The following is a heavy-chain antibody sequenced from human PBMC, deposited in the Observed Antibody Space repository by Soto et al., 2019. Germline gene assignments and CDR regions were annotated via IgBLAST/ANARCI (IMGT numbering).Heavy chain of an antibody. J-gene: IGHJ5*02. Sequence: QLQLQESGPGLVKPSETLSLTCTVSGGSISSSSYYWGWIRQPPGKGLEWIGSIYYSGSTYYNPSLKSRVTISVDTSKNQFSLKLSSVTAADTAVYYCAGSRDCSSTSCYGLRVSSGWFDPWGQGTLVTVSS. CDR1: GGSISSSSYY. CDR2: IYYSGST. D-gene: IGHD2-2*01. V-gene: IGHV4-39*01. CDR3: AGSRDCSSTSCYGLRVSSGWFDP.